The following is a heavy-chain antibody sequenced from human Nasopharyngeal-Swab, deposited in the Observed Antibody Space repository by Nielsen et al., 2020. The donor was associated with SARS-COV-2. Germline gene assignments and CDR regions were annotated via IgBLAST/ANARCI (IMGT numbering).Heavy chain of an antibody. CDR1: GFTFGNYS. J-gene: IGHJ6*03. CDR3: TSQTYYYDSSETLYYYYMDV. CDR2: IRSKTYGETT. D-gene: IGHD3-22*01. V-gene: IGHV3-49*04. Sequence: GESLKISCTGSGFTFGNYSMNWVRQAPGKGLEWVVFIRSKTYGETTDYAASVKGRFTISRDDSKSIAYLQMNSLRTEDTAVYYCTSQTYYYDSSETLYYYYMDVWGKGTTVTVSS.